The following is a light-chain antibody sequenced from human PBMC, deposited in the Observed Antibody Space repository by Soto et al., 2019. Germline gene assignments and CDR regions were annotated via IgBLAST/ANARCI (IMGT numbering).Light chain of an antibody. Sequence: DVQMTQSPSSLSASVGDRVTVTCRASQHIRTYLNWYQRKPGRAPDLLIYSASNLKSGVPSRFSGSGSGTDFTITISNLQPEDLATYFCQQSFDFPWTVGQGTKVEIK. J-gene: IGKJ1*01. V-gene: IGKV1-39*01. CDR3: QQSFDFPWT. CDR2: SAS. CDR1: QHIRTY.